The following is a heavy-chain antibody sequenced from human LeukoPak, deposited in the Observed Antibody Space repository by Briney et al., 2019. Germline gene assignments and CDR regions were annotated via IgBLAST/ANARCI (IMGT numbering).Heavy chain of an antibody. D-gene: IGHD2-21*02. CDR3: AKDLFRIGVTPLDY. CDR1: GFTFSYYA. V-gene: IGHV3-30*18. J-gene: IGHJ4*02. Sequence: GRSLSLSCAASGFTFSYYAMHWVRQAPGKGLEWVAVISYDGSNNDYADSVKGRFTISRDNSKNTPYLQMNSLRAEDTALYYCAKDLFRIGVTPLDYWGRGTLVTVSS. CDR2: ISYDGSNN.